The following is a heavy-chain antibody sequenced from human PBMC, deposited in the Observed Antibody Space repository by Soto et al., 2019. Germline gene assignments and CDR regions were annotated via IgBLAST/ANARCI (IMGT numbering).Heavy chain of an antibody. CDR2: ISHDGSHK. D-gene: IGHD4-17*01. J-gene: IGHJ4*02. V-gene: IGHV3-30-3*01. Sequence: QPGGSLRLSCAASGFTFSSYTIHWVRQAPGKGLEWVAVISHDGSHKYYADSVKGRFTISRDNSKNTLYLQMNSLRAEDTAVYYCARAPAPDYGGVGDYWGQGTLVTVSS. CDR1: GFTFSSYT. CDR3: ARAPAPDYGGVGDY.